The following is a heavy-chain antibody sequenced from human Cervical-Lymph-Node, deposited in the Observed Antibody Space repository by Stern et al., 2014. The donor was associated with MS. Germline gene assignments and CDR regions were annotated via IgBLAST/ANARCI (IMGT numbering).Heavy chain of an antibody. CDR2: IWYDGSNK. V-gene: IGHV3-33*01. D-gene: IGHD6-19*01. CDR1: GFTFSSYG. J-gene: IGHJ4*02. CDR3: ARGQWLVTPRPFDY. Sequence: QVQLVESGGGVVQPGRSLRLSCAASGFTFSSYGMHWVRQAPGKGLEWGAVIWYDGSNKYYADSVKGRFTISRDNSKNTLYLQMNSLRAEDTAVYYCARGQWLVTPRPFDYWGQGTLVTVSS.